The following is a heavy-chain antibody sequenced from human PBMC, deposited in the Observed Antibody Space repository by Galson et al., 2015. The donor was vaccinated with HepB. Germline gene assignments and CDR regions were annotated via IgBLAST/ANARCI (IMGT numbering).Heavy chain of an antibody. D-gene: IGHD7-27*01. CDR2: IKQDGSEK. J-gene: IGHJ4*02. V-gene: IGHV3-7*03. CDR3: TRGAWGFDY. CDR1: GITFTNYW. Sequence: SLRLSCAASGITFTNYWLTWVRQAPGKGLEWVANIKQDGSEKYYVDSVKGRFTISRDNAKNSLYLQMNSLRAEDTAVYYCTRGAWGFDYWGQGTLVTVSS.